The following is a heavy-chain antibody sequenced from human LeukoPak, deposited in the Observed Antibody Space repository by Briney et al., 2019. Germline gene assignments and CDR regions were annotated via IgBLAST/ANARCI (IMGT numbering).Heavy chain of an antibody. CDR2: ISSSSSYI. Sequence: TGGSLRLSCAASGFTFSSYSMNWVRQAQGKGLKWSSSISSSSSYIYYADSVKGRFTISRDNAKNSLYLQMNSLRAEDTAVYYCARGDGGSAVPAAIYFDYWGQGTLVTVSS. CDR1: GFTFSSYS. D-gene: IGHD2-2*01. CDR3: ARGDGGSAVPAAIYFDY. V-gene: IGHV3-21*01. J-gene: IGHJ4*02.